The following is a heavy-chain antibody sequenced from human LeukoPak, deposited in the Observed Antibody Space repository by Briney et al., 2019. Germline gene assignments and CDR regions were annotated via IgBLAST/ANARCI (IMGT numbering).Heavy chain of an antibody. V-gene: IGHV4-59*01. Sequence: SETLSLTCTVSGGSISGFYWSWIRQPPGKGLEWIGYIYYSVSTSYNPSLKSRVTISVDTSKNQFSLNLSSVTAADTAVYYCGRSGSTAFDYWGQGTLVTVSS. CDR3: GRSGSTAFDY. D-gene: IGHD1-26*01. CDR1: GGSISGFY. CDR2: IYYSVST. J-gene: IGHJ4*02.